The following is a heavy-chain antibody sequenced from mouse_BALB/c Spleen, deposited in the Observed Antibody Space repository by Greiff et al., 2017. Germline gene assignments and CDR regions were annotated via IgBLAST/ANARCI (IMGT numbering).Heavy chain of an antibody. D-gene: IGHD1-1*01. CDR3: ARGGTTVVATRYAMDY. V-gene: IGHV1-69*01. CDR1: GYTFTDYW. Sequence: QVQLQQPGAELVMPGASVKMSCKASGYTFTDYWMHWVKQRPGQGLEWIGAIDTSDSYTSYNQKFKGKATLTVDESSSTAYMQRSSLTSEDSAVYYCARGGTTVVATRYAMDYWGQGTSVTVSS. CDR2: IDTSDSYT. J-gene: IGHJ4*01.